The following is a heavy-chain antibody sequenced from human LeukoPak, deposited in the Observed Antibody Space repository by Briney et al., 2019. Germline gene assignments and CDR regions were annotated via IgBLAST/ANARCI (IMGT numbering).Heavy chain of an antibody. D-gene: IGHD3-22*01. Sequence: ASVKVSCKASGYTFTSYYIDWVRQAPGQGLEWMGVINPSGGSTRYAQKFQGRVTMTRDTSISTAYMELSRLRSDDTAVCYCAKPYYYDSSGYYYYYYYGMDVWGQGTTVTVSS. CDR2: INPSGGST. CDR3: AKPYYYDSSGYYYYYYYGMDV. J-gene: IGHJ6*02. V-gene: IGHV1-46*01. CDR1: GYTFTSYY.